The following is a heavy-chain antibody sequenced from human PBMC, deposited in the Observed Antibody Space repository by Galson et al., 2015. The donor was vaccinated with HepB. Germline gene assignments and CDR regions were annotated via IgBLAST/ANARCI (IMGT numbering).Heavy chain of an antibody. CDR3: AKDNSVGAFDI. CDR1: GFTFSSYS. Sequence: SLRLSCAASGFTFSSYSMNWVRQAPGKGLEWVSSISSSSSYIYYADSVKGRFTISRDNSKNTLYLQMNSLRAEDTAVYYCAKDNSVGAFDIWGQGTMVTVSS. CDR2: ISSSSSYI. D-gene: IGHD4-23*01. J-gene: IGHJ3*02. V-gene: IGHV3-21*01.